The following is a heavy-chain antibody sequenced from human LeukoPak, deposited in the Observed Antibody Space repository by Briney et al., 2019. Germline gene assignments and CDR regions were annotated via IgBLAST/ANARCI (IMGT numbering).Heavy chain of an antibody. D-gene: IGHD1-26*01. CDR3: AREIGGGHHYFEH. CDR2: LYSGALDGIT. Sequence: GGSLRLSCAGSGFTVSSSTMSWVRQAPGKGLEWVANLYSGALDGITNYADSVKGRFTISRDNSQNPLYLQMTTLRVADTATYYCAREIGGGHHYFEHWGQGTVVTVSS. J-gene: IGHJ4*02. V-gene: IGHV3-53*01. CDR1: GFTVSSST.